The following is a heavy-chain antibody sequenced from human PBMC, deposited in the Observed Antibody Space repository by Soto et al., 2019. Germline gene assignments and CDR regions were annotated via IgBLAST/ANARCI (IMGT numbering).Heavy chain of an antibody. CDR3: AKNRGAGDYTNLSFAV. Sequence: EVQLLDSGGGLVQPGGSLRLSCAASGFMFSCCAMSWVRQAPGKGLEWVSTIHGDGDYSHYTDSVEGRFTISRDNARHTLYLQMDSLRADDTAPYYCAKNRGAGDYTNLSFAVWGRGTLVAVSS. CDR2: IHGDGDYS. J-gene: IGHJ2*01. D-gene: IGHD2-2*02. V-gene: IGHV3-23*01. CDR1: GFMFSCCA.